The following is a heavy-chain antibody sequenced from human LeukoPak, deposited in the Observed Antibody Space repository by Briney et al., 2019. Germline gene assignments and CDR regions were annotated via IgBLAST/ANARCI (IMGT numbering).Heavy chain of an antibody. V-gene: IGHV4-59*01. CDR1: GGSISSYY. CDR2: IYYSGSI. J-gene: IGHJ4*02. Sequence: SETLSLTCTVSGGSISSYYWSWIRQPPGKGLEWIGYIYYSGSINYNPSLKSRVTISVDTSKNQFSLKLSSVTAADTAVYYCARGTHGYCSGGSCRFDYWGQGTLVTVSS. D-gene: IGHD2-15*01. CDR3: ARGTHGYCSGGSCRFDY.